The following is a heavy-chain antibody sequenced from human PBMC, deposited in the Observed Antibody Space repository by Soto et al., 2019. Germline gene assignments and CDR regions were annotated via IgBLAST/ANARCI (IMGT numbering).Heavy chain of an antibody. CDR2: IIPIFGTA. Sequence: QVQLVQSGAEVKKPGSSVKVSCKASGGTFSSYAISWVRQAPGQGLEWMGGIIPIFGTANYAQKFQGRVTITADESTSTAYMELSSLRSEDTAVYYCASSPPDSSGWSQALRDYYYGMDVWGQGTTVTVSS. V-gene: IGHV1-69*01. CDR1: GGTFSSYA. D-gene: IGHD6-19*01. CDR3: ASSPPDSSGWSQALRDYYYGMDV. J-gene: IGHJ6*02.